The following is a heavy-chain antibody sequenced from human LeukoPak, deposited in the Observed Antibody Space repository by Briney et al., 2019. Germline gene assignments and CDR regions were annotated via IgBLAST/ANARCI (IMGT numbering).Heavy chain of an antibody. J-gene: IGHJ5*02. CDR3: ARGRYSAGDNWFDP. CDR2: IYYSGSA. CDR1: GGSVSSGSYY. Sequence: PSETLSLTCTVSGGSVSSGSYYWSWIRQPPGKGLEWIGYIYYSGSAKYNPSLKSRVTISVDTSKNQFSLKLSSVTAADTAVYYCARGRYSAGDNWFDPWGQGTLVTVSS. D-gene: IGHD3-9*01. V-gene: IGHV4-61*01.